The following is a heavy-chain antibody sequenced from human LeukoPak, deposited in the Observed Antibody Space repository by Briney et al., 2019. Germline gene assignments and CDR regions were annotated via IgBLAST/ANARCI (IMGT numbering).Heavy chain of an antibody. D-gene: IGHD6-19*01. CDR2: MNPNSGNT. J-gene: IGHJ4*02. CDR3: TRGSSGRRDN. CDR1: GYTFTSCD. V-gene: IGHV1-8*02. Sequence: ASVKVSFKASGYTFTSCDINWVRQATGQGLERMGWMNPNSGNTGYAQSFQGIITMTRDISIGTAYMELSKLTSEDTAIYYCTRGSSGRRDNWGQGTLVTVSA.